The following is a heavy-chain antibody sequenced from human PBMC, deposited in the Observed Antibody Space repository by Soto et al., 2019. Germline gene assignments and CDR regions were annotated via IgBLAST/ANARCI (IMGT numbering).Heavy chain of an antibody. CDR1: GFTFGTYS. V-gene: IGHV3-48*02. D-gene: IGHD3-3*01. Sequence: HPGGSVRLSCAGSGFTFGTYSMNWVRQAAGKGLEWIAYISYDSDTIQYADSVKGRFTISRDNAKNSLYLQMNSLRDEDTAVYYCARLYYDYVWGQGTTVTVSS. CDR3: ARLYYDYV. J-gene: IGHJ6*02. CDR2: ISYDSDTI.